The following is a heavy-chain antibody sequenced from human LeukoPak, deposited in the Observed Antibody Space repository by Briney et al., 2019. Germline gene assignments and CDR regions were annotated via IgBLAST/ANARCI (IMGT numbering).Heavy chain of an antibody. J-gene: IGHJ3*02. Sequence: GASVKVSCKASGYTFTGYYMHWVRQAPGQGLEWMGWINPNSGGTNYAQKFQGRVTMTRDTSISTAYMELSRLRSDDTAVYYCARGDGPFFDYYDSSGYYGTGDAFDIWGQGTMVTVSS. CDR3: ARGDGPFFDYYDSSGYYGTGDAFDI. CDR2: INPNSGGT. D-gene: IGHD3-22*01. CDR1: GYTFTGYY. V-gene: IGHV1-2*02.